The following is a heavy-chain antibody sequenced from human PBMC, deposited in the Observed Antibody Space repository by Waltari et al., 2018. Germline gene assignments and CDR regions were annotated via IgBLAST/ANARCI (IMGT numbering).Heavy chain of an antibody. CDR3: ARVLSLFGLFDY. J-gene: IGHJ4*02. CDR2: RKQDGSEK. D-gene: IGHD3-16*01. V-gene: IGHV3-7*01. Sequence: EVQLVESGGGLVQPGGSLRLSCAASGFTFSSSWMSWVRQAPGKGLEWLANRKQDGSEKYYVDSVKGRFTISRDNAKNSLYLQMNSLRAEDTAVYYCARVLSLFGLFDYWGQGTLVTVSS. CDR1: GFTFSSSW.